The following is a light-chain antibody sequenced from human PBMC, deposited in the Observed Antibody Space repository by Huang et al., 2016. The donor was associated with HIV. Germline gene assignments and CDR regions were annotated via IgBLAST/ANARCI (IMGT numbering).Light chain of an antibody. J-gene: IGKJ5*01. CDR2: GAS. V-gene: IGKV3-20*01. CDR3: QQYGDSPIT. Sequence: EIVLTQSPGTLSLSPGERATLSCRASHSVSSSYLAWYQQKRGQAPRLLIYGASSRATGIPARFSGSGSGTDFALTISRREPEDFAVYYCQQYGDSPITFGQGTRLEIK. CDR1: HSVSSSY.